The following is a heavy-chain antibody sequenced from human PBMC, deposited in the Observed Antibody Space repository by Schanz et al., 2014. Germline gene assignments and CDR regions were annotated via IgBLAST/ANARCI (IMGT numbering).Heavy chain of an antibody. CDR1: GFTFSSHW. V-gene: IGHV3-74*01. Sequence: EVQLVESGGGLVQPGGSLRLSCAASGFTFSSHWMHWVRQDPGKGLVWVARINSVGSNTDYADSVTGRFTISRDNAKNTLYLQMNTLRADDTAVYYCARELPGVVAFDFWGQGTMVTVSS. J-gene: IGHJ3*01. D-gene: IGHD7-27*01. CDR3: ARELPGVVAFDF. CDR2: INSVGSNT.